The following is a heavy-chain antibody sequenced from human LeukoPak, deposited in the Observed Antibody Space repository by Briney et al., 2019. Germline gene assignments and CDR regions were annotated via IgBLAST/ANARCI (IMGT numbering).Heavy chain of an antibody. CDR2: ISGSGGST. V-gene: IGHV3-23*01. CDR1: GFTFSSYA. J-gene: IGHJ3*02. CDR3: ARHPEWENAFDI. Sequence: GGSLRLSCAASGFTFSSYAMSWVRQAPGRGLEWVSAISGSGGSTYYADSVKGRFTISRDNAKNSLYLQMNSLRAEDTAVYYCARHPEWENAFDIWGQGTMVTVSS. D-gene: IGHD1-26*01.